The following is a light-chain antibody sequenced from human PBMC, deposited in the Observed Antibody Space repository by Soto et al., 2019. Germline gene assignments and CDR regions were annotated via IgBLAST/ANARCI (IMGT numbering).Light chain of an antibody. CDR3: QQCGISTWP. V-gene: IGKV3-20*01. CDR1: QSVSSSY. CDR2: GAS. Sequence: DIVLTQSPGALSLSPGDRATLSCRASQSVSSSYLAWYQQKPGQAPRLLIYGASSRATGIPDRFSGSGSGTDFTLTISRVEPEDSAVYYCQQCGISTWPFGQGTKVEIK. J-gene: IGKJ1*01.